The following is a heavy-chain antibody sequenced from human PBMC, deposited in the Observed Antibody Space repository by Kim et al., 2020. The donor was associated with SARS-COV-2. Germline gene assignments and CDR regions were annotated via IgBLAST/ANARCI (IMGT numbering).Heavy chain of an antibody. CDR1: GFTFSDYY. D-gene: IGHD1-26*01. V-gene: IGHV3-11*06. CDR2: ISSSSSYT. CDR3: ARTLSNSGSYYSFDP. J-gene: IGHJ5*02. Sequence: GGSLRLSCAASGFTFSDYYMSWIRQAPGKGLEWVSYISSSSSYTNYADSVKGRFTISRDNAKNSLYLQMNSLRAEDTAVYYCARTLSNSGSYYSFDPWGQGTLVTVSS.